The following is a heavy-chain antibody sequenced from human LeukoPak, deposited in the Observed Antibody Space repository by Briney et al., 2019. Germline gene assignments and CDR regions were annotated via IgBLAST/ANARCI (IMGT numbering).Heavy chain of an antibody. CDR3: AKGQYYYDSSGYYDY. J-gene: IGHJ4*02. V-gene: IGHV3-23*01. CDR2: ISGSGGST. CDR1: GFTFSSYA. Sequence: GGSLRLSCAASGFTFSSYAMSWVRQAPGKGLEWVSAISGSGGSTYYADSVKGRFTISRDNSKNTLYLQMNSLRAEDTAVYYCAKGQYYYDSSGYYDYWGQGTLVTVSS. D-gene: IGHD3-22*01.